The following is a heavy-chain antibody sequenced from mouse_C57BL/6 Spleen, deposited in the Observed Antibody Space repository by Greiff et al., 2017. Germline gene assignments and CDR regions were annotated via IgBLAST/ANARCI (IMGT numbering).Heavy chain of an antibody. CDR3: ARARFDY. CDR1: GYTFTSYW. Sequence: QVQLQQPGAELVKPGASVTLSCKASGYTFTSYWMQWVKQRPGQGLEWIGEIDPSDSYTNYNQKFKGKATLTVDTSSSTAYMQLSSLTSEDSAVYYCARARFDYWGQGTTLTVSS. CDR2: IDPSDSYT. V-gene: IGHV1-50*01. J-gene: IGHJ2*01.